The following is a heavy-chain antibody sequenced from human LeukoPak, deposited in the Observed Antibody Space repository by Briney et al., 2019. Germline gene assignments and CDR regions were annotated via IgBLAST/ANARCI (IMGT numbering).Heavy chain of an antibody. CDR2: INPSGGNT. CDR1: GYTFTSYY. D-gene: IGHD3-22*01. CDR3: ARSRYYYDTSAYRPSDY. J-gene: IGHJ4*02. Sequence: ASVKVSCKASGYTFTSYYMHWVRQAPGQGLEWMGIINPSGGNTNYAQKVQGRVTMTTDTSTSTAYMELRSLISDDTAVYYCARSRYYYDTSAYRPSDYWGQGTLVTVSS. V-gene: IGHV1-46*01.